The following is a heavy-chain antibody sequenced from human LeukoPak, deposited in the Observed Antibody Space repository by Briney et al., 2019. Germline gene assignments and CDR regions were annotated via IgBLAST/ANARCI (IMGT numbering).Heavy chain of an antibody. CDR1: GFTFSSYS. D-gene: IGHD2-15*01. Sequence: GGSLRLSCAASGFTFSSYSMNWVRQAPGKGLEWVSSISSSSSYIYYADSVKGRFTISRDNAKNSLYLQMNSLRAEDTAVYYCARVSWCSGGSCEGIFDYWGQGTLVTVSS. CDR3: ARVSWCSGGSCEGIFDY. V-gene: IGHV3-21*01. J-gene: IGHJ4*02. CDR2: ISSSSSYI.